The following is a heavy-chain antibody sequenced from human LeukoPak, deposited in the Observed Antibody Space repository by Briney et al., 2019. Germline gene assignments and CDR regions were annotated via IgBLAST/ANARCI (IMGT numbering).Heavy chain of an antibody. J-gene: IGHJ1*01. CDR2: ISAYNGNT. CDR3: ARVVGPYCGGDCYSGYFQH. Sequence: GASVKVSCKASGYTFTSYGISWVRQAPGQGLEWMGWISAYNGNTNYAQKLQGRVTMTTDTFTSTAYMELRGLRSDDTAVYYCARVVGPYCGGDCYSGYFQHWGQGTLVTVSS. D-gene: IGHD2-21*02. CDR1: GYTFTSYG. V-gene: IGHV1-18*01.